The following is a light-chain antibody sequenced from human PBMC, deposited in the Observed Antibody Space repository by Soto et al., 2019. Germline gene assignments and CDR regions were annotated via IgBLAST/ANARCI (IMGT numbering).Light chain of an antibody. CDR1: QSVSSSY. J-gene: IGKJ1*01. V-gene: IGKV3-15*01. Sequence: DIVLTQSPGTLSLSPGERATLSCRASQSVSSSYLAWYQQKPGQAPRLLIYGASTRATDIPARFSGSGSGTEFTLTISSLQSEDSGVYYCQQYNHWPRTFGQGTKVDIK. CDR3: QQYNHWPRT. CDR2: GAS.